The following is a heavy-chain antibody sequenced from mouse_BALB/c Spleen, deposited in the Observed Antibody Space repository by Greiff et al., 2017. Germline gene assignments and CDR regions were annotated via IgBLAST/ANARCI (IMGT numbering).Heavy chain of an antibody. Sequence: EVKLMESGGGLVQPGGSRKLSCAASGFTFSSFGMHWVRQAPEKGLEWVAYISSGSSTIYYADTVKGRFTISRDNPKNTLFLQMTSLRSEDTAMYYCARGMITTGYAMDYWGQGTSVTVSS. CDR2: ISSGSSTI. J-gene: IGHJ4*01. V-gene: IGHV5-17*02. D-gene: IGHD2-4*01. CDR3: ARGMITTGYAMDY. CDR1: GFTFSSFG.